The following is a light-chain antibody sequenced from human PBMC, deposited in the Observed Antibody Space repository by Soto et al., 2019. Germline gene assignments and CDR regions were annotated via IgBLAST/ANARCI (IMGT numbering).Light chain of an antibody. J-gene: IGLJ1*01. CDR2: EVS. CDR3: SSYTSSNPFV. V-gene: IGLV2-14*01. CDR1: NSDVGGYNY. Sequence: QSALTQSASVSGSPGQSITISCTGTNSDVGGYNYVSWYQQHPGEAPKLMIFEVSNRPSGVSNRFSGSKSGNTASLTISGLRAEDGADYYCSSYTSSNPFVFGTGTKVTVL.